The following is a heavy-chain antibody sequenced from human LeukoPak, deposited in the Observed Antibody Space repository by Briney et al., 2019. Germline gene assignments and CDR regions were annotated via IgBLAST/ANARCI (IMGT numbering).Heavy chain of an antibody. D-gene: IGHD5-24*01. CDR2: INAGNGNT. CDR3: ARDRRGYNRGDYFDY. Sequence: ASVKVSCKASGYTFTSYAMHWVRQAPGQRLEWMGWINAGNGNTKYSQKFQGRVTMTTDTSTSTAYMELRSLQSDDTAVYYCARDRRGYNRGDYFDYWGQGTLVTVSS. J-gene: IGHJ4*02. V-gene: IGHV1-3*01. CDR1: GYTFTSYA.